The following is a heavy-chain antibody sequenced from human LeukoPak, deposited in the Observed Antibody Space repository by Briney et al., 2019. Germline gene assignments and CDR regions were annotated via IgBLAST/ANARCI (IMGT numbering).Heavy chain of an antibody. CDR2: IRYDGSNK. Sequence: GGSLRLSCAASGFTFNSYGMHWVRQAPGKGLEWVAFIRYDGSNKYFPDSVKGRFTISRDNSKNTLYLQMNSLRAEDTAVYYCAKNRGYCSSTSCFQMFDYWGQGTLVTVSS. J-gene: IGHJ4*02. D-gene: IGHD2-2*01. V-gene: IGHV3-30*02. CDR1: GFTFNSYG. CDR3: AKNRGYCSSTSCFQMFDY.